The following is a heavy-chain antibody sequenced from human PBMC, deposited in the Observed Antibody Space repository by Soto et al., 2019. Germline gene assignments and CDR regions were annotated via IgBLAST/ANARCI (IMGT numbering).Heavy chain of an antibody. CDR1: GFTFSSYS. V-gene: IGHV3-21*01. D-gene: IGHD2-2*01. CDR2: ISSSSSYI. J-gene: IGHJ3*02. Sequence: GGSLRLSCAASGFTFSSYSMNWVRQAPGKGLEWFSSISSSSSYIYYADSVKGRFTISRDNAKNSLYLQMNSLRPEDTAVYYCASSAVPAAMADAFDIWGQGTMVTVSS. CDR3: ASSAVPAAMADAFDI.